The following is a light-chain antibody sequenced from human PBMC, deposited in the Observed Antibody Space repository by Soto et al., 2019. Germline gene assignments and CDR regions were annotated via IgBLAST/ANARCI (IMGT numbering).Light chain of an antibody. J-gene: IGLJ2*01. CDR3: SSYAGSSNLV. CDR1: RSDVGGYNY. V-gene: IGLV2-8*01. Sequence: QSVLTQPPSASGSPGQSVTISCTGTRSDVGGYNYVSWYQQHPGKAPKLMIYEVTKRPSGVPDRFSGSKSGNTASLTVSGLQAGDEADYYCSSYAGSSNLVFGGGTKLTVL. CDR2: EVT.